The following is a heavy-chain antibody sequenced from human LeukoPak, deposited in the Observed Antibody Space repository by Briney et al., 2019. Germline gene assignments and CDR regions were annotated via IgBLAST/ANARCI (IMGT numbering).Heavy chain of an antibody. Sequence: ASVKVSCKASGYTLTNYGINWVRQAPGQGLEWMGWISAYNGDTNYAQNLQGRLTMTTDTSTATAYMELRSLRSDDTAVYYCTVGVVTSSLFDYWGQGTLVTVSS. J-gene: IGHJ4*02. CDR3: TVGVVTSSLFDY. CDR2: ISAYNGDT. V-gene: IGHV1-18*01. D-gene: IGHD4-23*01. CDR1: GYTLTNYG.